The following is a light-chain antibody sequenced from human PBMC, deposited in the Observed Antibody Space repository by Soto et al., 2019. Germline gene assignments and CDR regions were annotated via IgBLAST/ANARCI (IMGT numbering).Light chain of an antibody. CDR1: QSVSSNY. Sequence: TQSPSSLSLSPGERATLSCRASQSVSSNYLAWYQQKPGQAPRLLIYGASSRATGIPDRFSGSGSGTEFTLTISRLEPEDFAVYYCQQCGSSPPWTFGQGTKVDIK. CDR3: QQCGSSPPWT. CDR2: GAS. V-gene: IGKV3-20*01. J-gene: IGKJ1*01.